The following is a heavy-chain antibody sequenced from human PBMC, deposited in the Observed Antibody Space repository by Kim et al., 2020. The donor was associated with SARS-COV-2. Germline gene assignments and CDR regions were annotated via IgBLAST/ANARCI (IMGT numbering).Heavy chain of an antibody. CDR3: ARDIERFGELYPGAFDI. CDR1: GFTFSSYA. CDR2: ISYDGSNK. Sequence: GGSLRLSCAASGFTFSSYAMHWVRQAPGKGLEWVAVISYDGSNKYYADSVKGRFTISRDNSKNTLYLQMNSLRAEDTAVYYCARDIERFGELYPGAFDIWGQGTMVTVSS. J-gene: IGHJ3*02. D-gene: IGHD3-10*01. V-gene: IGHV3-30*04.